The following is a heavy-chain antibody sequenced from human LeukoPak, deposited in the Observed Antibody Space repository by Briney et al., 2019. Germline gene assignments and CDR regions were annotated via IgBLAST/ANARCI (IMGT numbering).Heavy chain of an antibody. CDR2: ISHTGSS. CDR3: ARVYTGSSWDYYYYMDV. D-gene: IGHD6-13*01. J-gene: IGHJ6*03. Sequence: SETLSLTCTASGYSISNGHYWGWIRQPPGKGLEWIGSISHTGSSYYNPSLKSRVTISVDTSKNQFSLRLSSVTAADTAVYYCARVYTGSSWDYYYYMDVWGKGTTVTVSS. V-gene: IGHV4-38-2*02. CDR1: GYSISNGHY.